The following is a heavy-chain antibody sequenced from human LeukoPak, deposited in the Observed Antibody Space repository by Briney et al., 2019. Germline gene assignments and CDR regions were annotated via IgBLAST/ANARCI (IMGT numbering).Heavy chain of an antibody. J-gene: IGHJ4*02. Sequence: VASVKVSCKASGYTFTSYGISWVRQAPGQGLEWMGWISAYNGNTNYAQKLQGRVTMTTDTSTSTAYMELRSLRSDDTAVYYCARDQGSEDYVWGALGYWGQGTLVTVSS. CDR3: ARDQGSEDYVWGALGY. CDR1: GYTFTSYG. D-gene: IGHD3-16*01. V-gene: IGHV1-18*01. CDR2: ISAYNGNT.